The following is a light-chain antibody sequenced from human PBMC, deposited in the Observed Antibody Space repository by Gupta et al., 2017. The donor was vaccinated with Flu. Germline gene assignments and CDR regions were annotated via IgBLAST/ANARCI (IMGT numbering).Light chain of an antibody. V-gene: IGKV1-12*01. CDR3: QQAYSFPPT. CDR2: PAS. CDR1: QVIYSQ. Sequence: DIQMTQSPSSVSASVGDRVTVPCRASQVIYSQLGWYQQKPGQAPKLLIYPASTLQSGVPSRFSGSGSETDFTLTIASLQPEDAATYYCQQAYSFPPTFGQGSKVEIK. J-gene: IGKJ1*01.